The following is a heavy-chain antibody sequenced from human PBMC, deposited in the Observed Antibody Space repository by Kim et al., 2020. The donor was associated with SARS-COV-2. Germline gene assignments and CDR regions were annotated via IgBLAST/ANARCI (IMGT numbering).Heavy chain of an antibody. CDR2: FDPEDGET. D-gene: IGHD3-9*01. V-gene: IGHV1-24*01. CDR1: GYTLTELS. Sequence: ASVKVSCKVSGYTLTELSMHWVRQAPGKGLEWMGGFDPEDGETIYAQKFQGRVTMTEDTSTDTAYMELSSLRSEDTAVYYCATDRPHYDILTGYFRMYVWGQGTTVTVSS. CDR3: ATDRPHYDILTGYFRMYV. J-gene: IGHJ6*02.